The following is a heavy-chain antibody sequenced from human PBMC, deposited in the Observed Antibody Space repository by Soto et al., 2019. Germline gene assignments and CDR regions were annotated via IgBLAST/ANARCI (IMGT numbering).Heavy chain of an antibody. CDR3: ASRIVVVTAPRDRGFAH. D-gene: IGHD3-22*01. Sequence: QVQLVQSGAELKKPGSSVKVSCKASGGTFSNNAIGWVRQAPGQGLEWMGRIIPIFGTTDYAQKFQGRVTISADKSNSTAYMEMPKLRSEDTATYYCASRIVVVTAPRDRGFAHWGQGTPVTVSS. V-gene: IGHV1-69*06. J-gene: IGHJ4*02. CDR1: GGTFSNNA. CDR2: IIPIFGTT.